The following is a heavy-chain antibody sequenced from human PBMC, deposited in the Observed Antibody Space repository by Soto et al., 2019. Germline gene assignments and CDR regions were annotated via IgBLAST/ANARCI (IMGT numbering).Heavy chain of an antibody. J-gene: IGHJ6*02. CDR2: ISHDGSNR. CDR3: ARAWLSNRSTAGLDV. Sequence: QVQLVESGGGVVQPGRSLRLSCAASGFTFSGYAMHWVRQAPGKGLEWVAFISHDGSNRPNADSVKGRFTISRDNSKNTMYLQLNSLRPEDTAVYYCARAWLSNRSTAGLDVWGPGTTVTVSS. D-gene: IGHD6-13*01. CDR1: GFTFSGYA. V-gene: IGHV3-30-3*01.